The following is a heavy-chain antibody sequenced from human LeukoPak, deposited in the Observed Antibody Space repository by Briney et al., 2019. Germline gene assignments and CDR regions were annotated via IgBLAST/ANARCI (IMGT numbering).Heavy chain of an antibody. V-gene: IGHV3-30*07. Sequence: GRSLRLSCAASGFTFGNHAMHWVRQAPGMGLEWVAVISYEASNKYYADSVKGRFTISRDNAKNSLYLQMNSLRAEDTAVYYCARDGIRTGTTEEDYWGQGTLVTVSS. CDR2: ISYEASNK. CDR1: GFTFGNHA. CDR3: ARDGIRTGTTEEDY. J-gene: IGHJ4*02. D-gene: IGHD1-7*01.